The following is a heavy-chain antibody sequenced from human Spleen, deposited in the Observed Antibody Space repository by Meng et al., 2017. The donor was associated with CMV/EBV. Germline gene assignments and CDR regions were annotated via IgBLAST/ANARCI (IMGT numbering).Heavy chain of an antibody. CDR1: GFTFSSYG. V-gene: IGHV3-30*02. J-gene: IGHJ5*02. Sequence: ASGFTFSSYGRHWVRQAPGKGLEWVAFIQYDGSNKYYADSVKGRFTISRDNSKNTLYLQMNSLRAEDTAVYYCAKDLDQVTNDWFDPWGQGTLVTVSS. CDR3: AKDLDQVTNDWFDP. CDR2: IQYDGSNK. D-gene: IGHD4-17*01.